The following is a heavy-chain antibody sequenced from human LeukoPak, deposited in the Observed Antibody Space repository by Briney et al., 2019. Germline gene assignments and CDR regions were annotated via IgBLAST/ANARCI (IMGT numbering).Heavy chain of an antibody. J-gene: IGHJ3*02. CDR2: INPNSGDT. D-gene: IGHD6-19*01. CDR3: ARVPRGWSGNAFDI. V-gene: IGHV1-2*02. Sequence: ASVKVSCKASGYTFTGFYVHWVRQAPGQGLEWMGWINPNSGDTDYAQKFQGRVTMTRDTSISTAYMELSRLRSDDTAVYYCARVPRGWSGNAFDIWGQGTMVTVSS. CDR1: GYTFTGFY.